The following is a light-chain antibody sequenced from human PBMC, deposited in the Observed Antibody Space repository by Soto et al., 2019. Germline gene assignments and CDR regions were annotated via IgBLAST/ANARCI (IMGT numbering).Light chain of an antibody. CDR2: TAS. V-gene: IGKV1-39*01. Sequence: DIEMTQTPSSLSATGGTRVTITCGASQSISTYLNWYQQKPGKAPKLLIYTASTLQSGVPSRFSGSGSGTEFTLTITSLQPEDFAAYYCQQLYSYPLTFGGGTKVDI. CDR3: QQLYSYPLT. CDR1: QSISTY. J-gene: IGKJ4*01.